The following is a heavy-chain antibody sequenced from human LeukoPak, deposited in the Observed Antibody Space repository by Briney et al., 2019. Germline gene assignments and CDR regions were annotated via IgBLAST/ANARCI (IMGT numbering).Heavy chain of an antibody. V-gene: IGHV3-9*01. CDR1: GFTFDDYA. D-gene: IGHD6-13*01. CDR2: ISWNSGSI. Sequence: GRSLRLSCAASGFTFDDYAMHWVRQAPGKGLEWVSGISWNSGSIGYADSVKGRFTISRDNAKSSLYLQMNSLRAEDTALYYCAKGSSSSWYRYFDYWGQGTLVTVSS. J-gene: IGHJ4*02. CDR3: AKGSSSSWYRYFDY.